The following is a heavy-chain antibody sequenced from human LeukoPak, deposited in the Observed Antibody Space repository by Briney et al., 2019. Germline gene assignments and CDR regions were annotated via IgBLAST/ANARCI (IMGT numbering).Heavy chain of an antibody. CDR3: ALTPILGYSYGFDY. Sequence: SETLSLTCTVSGGSISSYYWSWIRQPPGKGLEWIGYIYYSGSTNYNPSLKSRVTISVGTSKNQFSLKLSSVTAADTAVYYCALTPILGYSYGFDYWGQGTLVTVSS. CDR2: IYYSGST. D-gene: IGHD5-18*01. J-gene: IGHJ4*02. V-gene: IGHV4-59*08. CDR1: GGSISSYY.